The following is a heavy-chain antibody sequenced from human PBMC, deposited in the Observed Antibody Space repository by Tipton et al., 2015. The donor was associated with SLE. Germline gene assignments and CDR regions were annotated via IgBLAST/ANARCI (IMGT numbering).Heavy chain of an antibody. D-gene: IGHD7-27*01. V-gene: IGHV4-59*11. CDR1: GASIRSQY. CDR2: ISYSGAT. CDR3: ARLTPWGYDY. Sequence: TLSLTCSVSGASIRSQYWGWIRQPPGKGLMLIGSISYSGATSYNPSLKSRVTISVDTSKNQFSLSLISVTAADTAVYYCARLTPWGYDYWGPGMLVTVSS. J-gene: IGHJ4*02.